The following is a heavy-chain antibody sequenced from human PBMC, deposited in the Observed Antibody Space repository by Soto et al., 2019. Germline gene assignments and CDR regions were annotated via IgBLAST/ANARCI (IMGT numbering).Heavy chain of an antibody. CDR3: PNYDYGDYDFGMDV. D-gene: IGHD4-17*01. Sequence: HPGGSLRLSCAASGFTFSSYAMHWVRQAPGKGLEWVAVISYDGSNKYYADSVKGRFTISRDNSKNTLYLQMNSLRAEDTAVYYCPNYDYGDYDFGMDVWGQGTKVTVSS. J-gene: IGHJ6*02. CDR2: ISYDGSNK. CDR1: GFTFSSYA. V-gene: IGHV3-30-3*01.